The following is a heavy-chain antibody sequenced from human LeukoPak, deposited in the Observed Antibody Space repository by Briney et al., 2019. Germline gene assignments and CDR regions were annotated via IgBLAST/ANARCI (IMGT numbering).Heavy chain of an antibody. V-gene: IGHV1-8*03. CDR2: MNPNSGNT. Sequence: ASVKVSCKASGYTFTSYDINWVRQATGQGLEWMGWMNPNSGNTGYAQKFQGRVTITADKSTSTAYMELSSLRSEDTAVYYCARDGYGYSGGEYWGQGTLVTVSS. CDR3: ARDGYGYSGGEY. D-gene: IGHD5-18*01. J-gene: IGHJ4*02. CDR1: GYTFTSYD.